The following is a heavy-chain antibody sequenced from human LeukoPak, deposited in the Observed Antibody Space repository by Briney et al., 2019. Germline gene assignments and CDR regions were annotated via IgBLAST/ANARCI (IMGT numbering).Heavy chain of an antibody. CDR1: GGSISSYY. CDR3: ARGRRAAFDI. CDR2: IYYSGSN. J-gene: IGHJ3*02. Sequence: SETLSLTCTVSGGSISSYYWSWIRQPPGKGLEWIGYIYYSGSNNYNPSLESLVTISVDTSKNQFSLKLSSVTAADTAVYYCARGRRAAFDIWGQGTMVTVSS. V-gene: IGHV4-59*01.